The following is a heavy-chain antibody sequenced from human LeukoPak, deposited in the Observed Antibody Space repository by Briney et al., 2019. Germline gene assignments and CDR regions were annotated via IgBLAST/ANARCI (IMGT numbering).Heavy chain of an antibody. CDR1: GGSISSSSYY. D-gene: IGHD6-13*01. V-gene: IGHV4-39*07. Sequence: SETLSLTCTVSGGSISSSSYYWGWIRQPPGKGLEWIGEINHSGSTNYNPSLKSRVTISVDTSKNQFSLKLSSVTAADTAVYYCASRRSSQSRYYYYYMDVWGKGTTVTVSS. J-gene: IGHJ6*03. CDR3: ASRRSSQSRYYYYYMDV. CDR2: INHSGST.